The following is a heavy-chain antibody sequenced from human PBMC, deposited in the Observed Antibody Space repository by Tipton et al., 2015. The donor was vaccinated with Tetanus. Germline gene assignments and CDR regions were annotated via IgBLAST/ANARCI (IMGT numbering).Heavy chain of an antibody. CDR2: IYSSGFT. Sequence: TLFLTCTVSGGSISGYYWSWIRQSPGKGLEWIGYIYSSGFTSFNPSLQSRLTLSVDTSKKQFSLSLNSVTAADTAVYFCARGVWFGPGPRYYFDYWGQGTPVTVSS. J-gene: IGHJ4*02. V-gene: IGHV4-59*12. D-gene: IGHD3-10*01. CDR1: GGSISGYY. CDR3: ARGVWFGPGPRYYFDY.